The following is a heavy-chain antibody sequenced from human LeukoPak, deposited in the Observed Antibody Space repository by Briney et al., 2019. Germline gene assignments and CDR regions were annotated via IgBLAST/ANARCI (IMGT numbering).Heavy chain of an antibody. CDR3: ARGTVTTGHFDY. V-gene: IGHV4-59*01. D-gene: IGHD4-17*01. J-gene: IGHJ4*02. CDR2: LHYSGGT. Sequence: SETLSLTCTVSGVSISSNYWSWIRQPPGKGLEWIGYLHYSGGTNYNPSLKSRVTTSVDTSKNQFSLKLRSVSAADTAVYYCARGTVTTGHFDYWGQGILVTVSS. CDR1: GVSISSNY.